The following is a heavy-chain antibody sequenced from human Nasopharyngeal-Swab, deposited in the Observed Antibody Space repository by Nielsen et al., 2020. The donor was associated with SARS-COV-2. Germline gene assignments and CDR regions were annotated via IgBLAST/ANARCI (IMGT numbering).Heavy chain of an antibody. CDR1: GGSICSYY. CDR2: IYYSGST. CDR3: ARVAPYYYYYMDV. J-gene: IGHJ6*03. V-gene: IGHV4-59*01. Sequence: SETLSLTCTVSGGSICSYYWSWIRQPPGKGLEWIGYIYYSGSTNYNPSLKSRVTISVDTSKNQFSLKLSSVTAADTAVYYCARVAPYYYYYMDVWGKGTTVTVSS.